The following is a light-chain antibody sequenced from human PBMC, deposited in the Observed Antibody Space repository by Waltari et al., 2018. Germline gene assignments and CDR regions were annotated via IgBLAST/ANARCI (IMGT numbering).Light chain of an antibody. V-gene: IGKV1-39*01. CDR1: QTISRS. Sequence: DIQMTQSPSSLSASVGDRVTITCRASQTISRSLNWYQKKPGKAPNLLIYDASSLQSGVPSRFSGSGSGRDFTLIITGLQPEDFATYYCQQTYSFTRTFGQGTKVEIK. CDR2: DAS. J-gene: IGKJ1*01. CDR3: QQTYSFTRT.